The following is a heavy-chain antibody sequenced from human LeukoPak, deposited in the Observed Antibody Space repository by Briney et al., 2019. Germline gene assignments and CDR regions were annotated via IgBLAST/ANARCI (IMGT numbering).Heavy chain of an antibody. J-gene: IGHJ3*02. V-gene: IGHV4-30-2*01. CDR2: IYHSGST. D-gene: IGHD2/OR15-2a*01. CDR1: GGSISSGGYY. Sequence: TLSLTCTVSGGSISSGGYYWSWIRQPPGKGLEWIGYIYHSGSTYYNPSLKSRVTISVDRSKNQFSLKLSSVTAADTAVYYCARARLLKGDAFDIWGQGTMVTVSS. CDR3: ARARLLKGDAFDI.